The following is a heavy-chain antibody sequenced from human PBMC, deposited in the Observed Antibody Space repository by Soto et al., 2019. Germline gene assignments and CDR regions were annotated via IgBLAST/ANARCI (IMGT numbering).Heavy chain of an antibody. D-gene: IGHD3-9*01. Sequence: ASVKVSCAASGFTFTTYAMTWVRQAPGKGLEWVSAISGSGGNIYYADSVKGRLTISRDISKNTLYLQMNSLRADDTAVYYCAAHGDGYNTILYFDYWGQGTLVTVSS. V-gene: IGHV3-23*01. CDR3: AAHGDGYNTILYFDY. J-gene: IGHJ4*02. CDR2: ISGSGGNI. CDR1: GFTFTTYA.